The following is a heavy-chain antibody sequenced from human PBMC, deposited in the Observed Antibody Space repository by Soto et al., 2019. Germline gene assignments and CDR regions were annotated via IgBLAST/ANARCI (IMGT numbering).Heavy chain of an antibody. CDR2: ISYDGSNK. Sequence: PGGSLRLSCAASGFTFSSYAMHWVRQAPGKGLEWVAVISYDGSNKYYADSVKGRFTISRDNSKNTLYLQMNSLRAEDTAVYYCARDDSSRQGVDYRGQGTLVTVSS. V-gene: IGHV3-30-3*01. J-gene: IGHJ4*02. CDR1: GFTFSSYA. CDR3: ARDDSSRQGVDY. D-gene: IGHD3-22*01.